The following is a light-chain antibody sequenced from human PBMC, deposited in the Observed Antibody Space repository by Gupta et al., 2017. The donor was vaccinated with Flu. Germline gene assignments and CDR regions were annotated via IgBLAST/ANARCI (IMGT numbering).Light chain of an antibody. CDR2: GAA. CDR1: QIISRY. J-gene: IGKJ1*01. Sequence: IQLTQYPSSLSASVVDKVTITCRASQIISRYLNWYQQKPGQPPMILIYGAATLQRGVPSRCSGSGSGTDDTLTTSSLQPEEFVTYYCRQRYNFTRTFGQGTKVE. CDR3: RQRYNFTRT. V-gene: IGKV1-39*01.